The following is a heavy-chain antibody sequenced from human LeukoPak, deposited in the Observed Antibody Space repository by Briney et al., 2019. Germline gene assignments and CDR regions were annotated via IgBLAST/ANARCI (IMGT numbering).Heavy chain of an antibody. V-gene: IGHV4-30-2*01. D-gene: IGHD3-10*01. CDR2: IYHSGST. CDR1: GGSISSRGYS. J-gene: IGHJ3*02. CDR3: ARAPTMLDAFDI. Sequence: PSQTLSLTCAVSGGSISSRGYSWSWIRQPPGKGLEWIGYIYHSGSTYYNPSLKSRVTISVDRSKNQFSLKLSSVTAADAAVYYCARAPTMLDAFDIWGQGTMVTVSS.